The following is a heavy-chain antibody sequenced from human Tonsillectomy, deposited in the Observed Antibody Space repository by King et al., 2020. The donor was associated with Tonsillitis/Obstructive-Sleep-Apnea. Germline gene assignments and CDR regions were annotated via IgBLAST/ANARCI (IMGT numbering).Heavy chain of an antibody. CDR1: GGSFSGYY. V-gene: IGHV4-34*01. Sequence: QVQLQQWGAGLLKPSETLSLTCAVYGGSFSGYYWSWIRQPPGRGLEWLGEVNHSGSTNYNPSLKSRVTISVDTSKTQFSLKLSSVTAADTAVYYCARSSDYGDYRGNWFDPWGQGTLVTVSS. CDR3: ARSSDYGDYRGNWFDP. D-gene: IGHD4-17*01. J-gene: IGHJ5*02. CDR2: VNHSGST.